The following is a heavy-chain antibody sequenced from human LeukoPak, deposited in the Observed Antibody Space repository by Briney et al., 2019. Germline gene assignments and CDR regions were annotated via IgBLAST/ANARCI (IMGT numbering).Heavy chain of an antibody. D-gene: IGHD3-10*01. J-gene: IGHJ4*02. CDR2: IYYSGST. V-gene: IGHV4-61*10. CDR1: GGSISSGSYY. CDR3: ARGPRISLVRGALELDY. Sequence: SETLSLTCTVSGGSISSGSYYWSWLRQPAGKGLEWIGYIYYSGSTNYNPSLVSRLTISIDTSKNQFSLKLSSVTAADTAVYYCARGPRISLVRGALELDYWGQGTLVTVSS.